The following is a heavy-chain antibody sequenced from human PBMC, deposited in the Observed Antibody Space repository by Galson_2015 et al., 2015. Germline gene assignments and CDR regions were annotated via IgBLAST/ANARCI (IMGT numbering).Heavy chain of an antibody. CDR2: IKSKTDGGTT. CDR1: GFTFSNAW. CDR3: TTEFLAYCGGDCPSLTG. D-gene: IGHD2-21*02. Sequence: SLRLSCAASGFTFSNAWMSWVRQAPGKGLEWVGRIKSKTDGGTTDYAAPVKGRFTISRDDSKNTLYLQMNSLKTEDTAVYYCTTEFLAYCGGDCPSLTGWGQGTLVTVSS. V-gene: IGHV3-15*01. J-gene: IGHJ4*02.